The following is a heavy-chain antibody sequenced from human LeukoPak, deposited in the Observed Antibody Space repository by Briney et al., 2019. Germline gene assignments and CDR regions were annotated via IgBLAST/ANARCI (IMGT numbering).Heavy chain of an antibody. V-gene: IGHV3-48*02. J-gene: IGHJ4*02. CDR3: ARELVDYYDSSGLGDY. D-gene: IGHD3-22*01. CDR1: GFTFSSYA. Sequence: PGGSLRLSCAASGFTFSSYAMSWVRQAPGKGLEWVSYISSSSSTIYYADSVKGRSTISRDNAKNSLYLQMNSLRDEDTAVYYCARELVDYYDSSGLGDYWGQGTLVTVSS. CDR2: ISSSSSTI.